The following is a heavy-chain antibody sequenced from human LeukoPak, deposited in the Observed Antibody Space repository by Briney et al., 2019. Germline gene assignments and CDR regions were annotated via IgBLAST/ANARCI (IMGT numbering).Heavy chain of an antibody. CDR2: IYSGGST. CDR3: ARSSSGYGFDAFDI. J-gene: IGHJ3*02. CDR1: GFTFSSYA. D-gene: IGHD5-12*01. Sequence: SGGSLRLSCAASGFTFSSYAMSWVRQAPGKGLEWVSVIYSGGSTYYADSVKGRFTISRDNSKNTLYLQMNSLRAEDTAVYYCARSSSGYGFDAFDIWGQGTMVTVSS. V-gene: IGHV3-66*01.